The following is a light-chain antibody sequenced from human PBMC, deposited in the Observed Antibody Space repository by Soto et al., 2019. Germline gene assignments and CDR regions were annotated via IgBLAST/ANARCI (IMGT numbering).Light chain of an antibody. Sequence: DIQMTQSPSSVSASVGDRVTITCRASQGIGIWLAWYQQKPGKAPNLLIYSASSLQSGVPSRFSGSGSGTDFTLTISSLQPEDFATYYCQQANTVPYTVGQGTKVDIK. CDR2: SAS. J-gene: IGKJ2*01. V-gene: IGKV1-12*01. CDR3: QQANTVPYT. CDR1: QGIGIW.